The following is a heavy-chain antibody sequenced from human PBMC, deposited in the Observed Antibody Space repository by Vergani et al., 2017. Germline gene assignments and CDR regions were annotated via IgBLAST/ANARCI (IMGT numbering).Heavy chain of an antibody. J-gene: IGHJ4*02. CDR3: ARDPLWFGELSKPLDY. Sequence: QVQLVQSGAEVKKPGSSVKVSCKASGDTFNNYAISWVRQAPGQGLEWMGRIIPIFVTANYAQKFQGRVTITADESTTTAYMELSSLRSEDTAMYYCARDPLWFGELSKPLDYWGQGTLVTVSS. CDR1: GDTFNNYA. D-gene: IGHD3-10*01. CDR2: IIPIFVTA. V-gene: IGHV1-69*13.